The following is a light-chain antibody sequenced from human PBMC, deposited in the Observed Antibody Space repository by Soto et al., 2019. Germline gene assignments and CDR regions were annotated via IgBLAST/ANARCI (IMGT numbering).Light chain of an antibody. J-gene: IGKJ2*01. CDR2: GAS. V-gene: IGKV3-15*01. Sequence: EIVMTQSPGTLSVSPGERATLSCRAGQGVTTNFAWYQQKSGQSPRLLIYGASTRATGIPARFSGSGSGTEFTLTISGLQPDDFATYYCQQYKAYPYTFAQGTKVDIK. CDR1: QGVTTN. CDR3: QQYKAYPYT.